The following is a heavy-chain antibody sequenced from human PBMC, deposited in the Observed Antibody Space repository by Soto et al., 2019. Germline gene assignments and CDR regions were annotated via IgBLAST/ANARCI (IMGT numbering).Heavy chain of an antibody. Sequence: GGSLRLSCGASGFTFSNYWMSWVRQAPGKGLEWVANINQDGSERYYVDSVKGRFTISRDNAKFSLYLQMNSLRAEDTAVYYCARDPSYGVSQGMDWGQGTLVTVSS. CDR2: INQDGSER. J-gene: IGHJ4*02. V-gene: IGHV3-7*03. D-gene: IGHD2-8*01. CDR1: GFTFSNYW. CDR3: ARDPSYGVSQGMD.